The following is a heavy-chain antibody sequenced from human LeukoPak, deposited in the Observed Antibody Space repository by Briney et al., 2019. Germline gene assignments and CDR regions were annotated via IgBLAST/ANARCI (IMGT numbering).Heavy chain of an antibody. Sequence: GGSLRLSCAASGFTFSSYSMNWVRQAPGKGLEWVSSISSSSSHIYYADSVKGRFTISRDNAKNSLYLQMNSLRAEDTAVYYCATSPGIAAAGTNWFDPWGQGTLVTVSS. V-gene: IGHV3-21*01. CDR3: ATSPGIAAAGTNWFDP. CDR1: GFTFSSYS. J-gene: IGHJ5*02. D-gene: IGHD6-13*01. CDR2: ISSSSSHI.